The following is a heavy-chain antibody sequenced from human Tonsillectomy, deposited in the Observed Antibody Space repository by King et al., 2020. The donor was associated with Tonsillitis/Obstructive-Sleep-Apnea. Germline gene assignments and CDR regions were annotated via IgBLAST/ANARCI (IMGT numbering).Heavy chain of an antibody. D-gene: IGHD2-2*01. V-gene: IGHV1-69*01. CDR2: IIPIFGTA. Sequence: QLVQSGAEVKKPGSSVKVSCKASGGTFTSYAISWVRQALGQGLEWRGGIIPIFGTANYAQKFQGKVPITADESTSTAYMGLSSLRSEDTAVYYCAREVVPAAIGYYFDYWGQGTLVTVSS. J-gene: IGHJ4*02. CDR1: GGTFTSYA. CDR3: AREVVPAAIGYYFDY.